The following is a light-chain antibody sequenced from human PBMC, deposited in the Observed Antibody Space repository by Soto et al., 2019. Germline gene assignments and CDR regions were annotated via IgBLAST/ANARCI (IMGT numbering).Light chain of an antibody. J-gene: IGLJ1*01. V-gene: IGLV2-23*02. Sequence: QSALTQPASVSGSPGQSITIPCTGTSGDVGSYNLVSWYQQHPGKAPKLLIYEVTERPSGVSNRFSGSKSGSTASLTISGLQPDDEADYDCCSYAGNSEVFGTGTKVTVL. CDR3: CSYAGNSEV. CDR2: EVT. CDR1: SGDVGSYNL.